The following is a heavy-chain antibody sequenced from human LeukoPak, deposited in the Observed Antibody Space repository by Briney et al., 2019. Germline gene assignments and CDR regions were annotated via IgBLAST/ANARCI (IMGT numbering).Heavy chain of an antibody. CDR3: TRVRRDGYNEDY. CDR2: IRSKADGGTT. CDR1: GFTFGDYA. V-gene: IGHV3-49*04. D-gene: IGHD5-24*01. Sequence: GGSLRLACTASGFTFGDYAMSWVRQAPGKGQEWVGFIRSKADGGTTEYAASVKGRFTISRDDSNSIAYLQMNSLKTEDTAVYYCTRVRRDGYNEDYWGQGTLVTVSS. J-gene: IGHJ4*02.